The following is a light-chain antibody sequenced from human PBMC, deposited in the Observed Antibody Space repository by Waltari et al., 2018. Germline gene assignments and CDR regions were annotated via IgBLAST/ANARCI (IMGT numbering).Light chain of an antibody. CDR2: EVS. Sequence: QSALTQPASVSGSPGQSITISCTGTSSDVGGYNYVSCYQQHPGKAPKLMIYEVSNRPSGVSNRFSGSKSGNTASLTISGLQAEDEADYYCSSYTSSSTRVFGGGTKLTVL. J-gene: IGLJ3*02. CDR1: SSDVGGYNY. CDR3: SSYTSSSTRV. V-gene: IGLV2-14*01.